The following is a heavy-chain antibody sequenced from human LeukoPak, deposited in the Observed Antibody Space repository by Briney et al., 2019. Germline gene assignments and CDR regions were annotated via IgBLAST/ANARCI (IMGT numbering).Heavy chain of an antibody. D-gene: IGHD2-2*02. CDR3: ARGRGYCSSTSCYKGNYYYYGMDV. J-gene: IGHJ6*04. V-gene: IGHV1-8*01. CDR1: GYTFTSYD. Sequence: ASVKVSCKASGYTFTSYDINWVRQATGQGLEWMGWMNPNSGNTGYAQKFQGRVTMTRNTPISTAYMELSSLRSEDTAVYYCARGRGYCSSTSCYKGNYYYYGMDVWGKGTTVTVSS. CDR2: MNPNSGNT.